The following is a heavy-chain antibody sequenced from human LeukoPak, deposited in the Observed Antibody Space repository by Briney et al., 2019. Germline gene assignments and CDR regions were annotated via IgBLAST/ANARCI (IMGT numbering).Heavy chain of an antibody. V-gene: IGHV4-31*03. J-gene: IGHJ4*02. D-gene: IGHD3-9*01. CDR3: ASFRSGYPVGYFDY. CDR2: IYYSGST. CDR1: GGSISSGGYY. Sequence: SETLSLTCTVSGGSISSGGYYWSWIRQHPGKGLEWVGYIYYSGSTYYNPSLKSRVTISVDTSKNQFSLKLSSVTAADTAVYYCASFRSGYPVGYFDYWGQGTLVTVSS.